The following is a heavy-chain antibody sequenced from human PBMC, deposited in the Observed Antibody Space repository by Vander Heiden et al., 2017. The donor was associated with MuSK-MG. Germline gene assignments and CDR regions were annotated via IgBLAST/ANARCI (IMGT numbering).Heavy chain of an antibody. CDR2: IKSKSDGGTT. CDR1: GFIFSNAW. V-gene: IGHV3-15*01. J-gene: IGHJ4*02. Sequence: EVQLVESGGGLVKPGGSLRVSRAASGFIFSNAWMSWVRQLPGKGLEWLGRIKSKSDGGTTDDAAPVKGRFTISRDDSKNTMYIKMNSLKIEDTAVDDCRSHSRDYYGWGQGTLVTVSS. D-gene: IGHD3-22*01. CDR3: RSHSRDYYG.